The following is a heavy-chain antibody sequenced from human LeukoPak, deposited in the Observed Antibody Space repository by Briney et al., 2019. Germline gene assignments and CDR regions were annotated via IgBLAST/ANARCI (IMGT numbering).Heavy chain of an antibody. CDR2: IKQDGSEK. V-gene: IGHV3-7*03. J-gene: IGHJ5*02. D-gene: IGHD3-10*01. CDR1: GFTFSSYW. CDR3: ARDLLWFGELLSGWFDP. Sequence: GSLRLSCAASGFTFSSYWMSWVRQAPGKGLEWVANIKQDGSEKYYVDSVKGRFTISRDNAKNSLYLQMNSLRAEDTAVYYCARDLLWFGELLSGWFDPWGQGTLVTVSS.